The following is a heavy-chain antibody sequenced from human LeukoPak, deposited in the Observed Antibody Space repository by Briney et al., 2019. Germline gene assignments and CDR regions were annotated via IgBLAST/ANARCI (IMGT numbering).Heavy chain of an antibody. D-gene: IGHD3-22*01. V-gene: IGHV4-34*01. J-gene: IGHJ4*02. CDR2: INHSGST. CDR1: GGSFSGYY. Sequence: SETLSLTRAVYGGSFSGYYWSWIRQSPGKGLEWIGEINHSGSTNYNPSLKSRVTISVDTSKNQFSLKLSSVTAADTAVYYCARGPSETMIVVVPTPFDYWGQGTLVTVSS. CDR3: ARGPSETMIVVVPTPFDY.